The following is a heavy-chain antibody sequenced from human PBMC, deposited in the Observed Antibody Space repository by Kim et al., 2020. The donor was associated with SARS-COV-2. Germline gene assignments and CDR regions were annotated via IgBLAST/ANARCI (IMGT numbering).Heavy chain of an antibody. Sequence: GGSLRLSCVVSGFTFSSYAMHWVRQAPGKGLEWVAVICCDDVTNKYYEDSVKGRFTISRDNSENTLYLQMTSLRGEDTAVYYCARVASIAAVGWYYGMDVLGQGTTVTVSS. CDR2: ICCDDVTNK. V-gene: IGHV3-30*04. CDR3: ARVASIAAVGWYYGMDV. CDR1: GFTFSSYA. D-gene: IGHD6-13*01. J-gene: IGHJ6*02.